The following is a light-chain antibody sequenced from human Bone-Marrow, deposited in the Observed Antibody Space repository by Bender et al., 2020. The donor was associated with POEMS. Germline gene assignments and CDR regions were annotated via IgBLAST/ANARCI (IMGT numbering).Light chain of an antibody. J-gene: IGLJ2*01. Sequence: QSALTQPASVSGSPGQSITISCTGTSAAVGGRDYVSWYQQHPGKAPKLIIYDVTNRPSGVSDRFSGSKSGDTASLTISGLQAEDEADYYCSSYASSTTVYVVFGGGTKVTVL. CDR3: SSYASSTTVYVV. V-gene: IGLV2-14*03. CDR2: DVT. CDR1: SAAVGGRDY.